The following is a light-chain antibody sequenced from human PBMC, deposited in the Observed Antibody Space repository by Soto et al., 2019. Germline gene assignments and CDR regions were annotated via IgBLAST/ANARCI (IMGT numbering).Light chain of an antibody. V-gene: IGKV1-5*01. J-gene: IGKJ3*01. Sequence: DIQMTQSPSTLSVSVGDGVTITCRASQNISDWLAWYQQKPGKAPKLLIYDASSLQSGVPSRFSGSGSGTEFTLTISSLQPEDFATYYCQQYNAFSSSVTFGPGTKVEIK. CDR1: QNISDW. CDR2: DAS. CDR3: QQYNAFSSSVT.